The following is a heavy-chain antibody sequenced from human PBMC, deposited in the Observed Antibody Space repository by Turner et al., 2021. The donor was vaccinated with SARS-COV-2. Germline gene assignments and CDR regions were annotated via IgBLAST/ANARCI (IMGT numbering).Heavy chain of an antibody. CDR3: ATGYAYCGADCSIDY. J-gene: IGHJ4*02. D-gene: IGHD2-21*02. CDR2: FDPEGGET. Sequence: QVQLVQSGAEVKKPGASVKVSCKVSGYTLIELSMHWVRQAPGKGLEWMGGFDPEGGETIYAQKFQGRVTMTEDTSTDTAYMELSSLRSEDTAVYYCATGYAYCGADCSIDYWGQGTLVTVSS. CDR1: GYTLIELS. V-gene: IGHV1-24*01.